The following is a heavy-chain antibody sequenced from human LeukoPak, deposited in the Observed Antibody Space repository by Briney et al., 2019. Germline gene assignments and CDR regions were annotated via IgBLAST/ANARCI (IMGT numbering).Heavy chain of an antibody. Sequence: ASAKVSCKXSGYTFTSYDINWVRQATGQGLEWMGWMNPNSGNTGYAQKFQGRVTITRNTSISTAYMELSSLRSEDTAVYYCARVASGSYTHRKFDYWGQGTLVTVSS. CDR1: GYTFTSYD. CDR3: ARVASGSYTHRKFDY. J-gene: IGHJ4*02. CDR2: MNPNSGNT. V-gene: IGHV1-8*03. D-gene: IGHD1-26*01.